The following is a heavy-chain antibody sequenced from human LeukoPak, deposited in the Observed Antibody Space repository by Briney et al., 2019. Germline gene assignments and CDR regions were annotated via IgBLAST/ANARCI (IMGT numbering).Heavy chain of an antibody. CDR3: ARGEVGTPKDY. Sequence: GGSLRLSCAASGFTFSSYWMHWVRQPPGKGLVWVSRINPDGSVTTHADSVKGRFTISRDNAKNSLYLQLNSLRAEDTAVYYCARGEVGTPKDYWGQGTLVTVSS. CDR2: INPDGSVT. CDR1: GFTFSSYW. D-gene: IGHD4-23*01. J-gene: IGHJ4*02. V-gene: IGHV3-74*01.